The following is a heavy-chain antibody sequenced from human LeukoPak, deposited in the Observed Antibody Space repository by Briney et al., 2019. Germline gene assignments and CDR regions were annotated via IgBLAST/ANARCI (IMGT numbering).Heavy chain of an antibody. D-gene: IGHD3-22*01. CDR1: GFTFSSYA. Sequence: PGGSLRLSCAASGFTFSSYAMSWVRQAPGKGLEWVSAISGSGGSTYYADSVKGRFTISRDNSKNTLYLQMNSLRAEDTAVYYCAKVPVYYYDSSGIDVFGWFDPWGQGTLVTVSS. CDR2: ISGSGGST. V-gene: IGHV3-23*01. CDR3: AKVPVYYYDSSGIDVFGWFDP. J-gene: IGHJ5*02.